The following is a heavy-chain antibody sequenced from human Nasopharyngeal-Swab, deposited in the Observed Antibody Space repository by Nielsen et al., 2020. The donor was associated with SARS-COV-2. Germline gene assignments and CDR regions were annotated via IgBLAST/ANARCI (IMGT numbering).Heavy chain of an antibody. CDR3: ASDSRY. CDR1: GFTFSDYT. J-gene: IGHJ4*02. D-gene: IGHD2-2*01. V-gene: IGHV3-21*01. Sequence: GESLKISCAASGFTFSDYTMNLVRQAPGQGLEWVSSISSSGSYVYYTDSVKVRFTVSRDNAKNSLYLHMNSLRAEDTAVYYCASDSRYWGQGTLVTVSS. CDR2: ISSSGSYV.